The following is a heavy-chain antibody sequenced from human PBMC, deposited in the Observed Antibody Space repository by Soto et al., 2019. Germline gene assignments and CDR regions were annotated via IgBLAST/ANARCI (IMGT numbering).Heavy chain of an antibody. Sequence: EVQLLESGGGLVQPGGSLRLSCAASGFTFSSYAMSWVRQAPGQGLEGVSTISGSGGKTYYADSVKGRFTISRDTSKNTLYVQMNSLRAEDTAVYYCAKDAGYCSGVNGYDYHDAFDIWGQGTMVTVSS. D-gene: IGHD2-15*01. CDR2: ISGSGGKT. CDR1: GFTFSSYA. CDR3: AKDAGYCSGVNGYDYHDAFDI. V-gene: IGHV3-23*01. J-gene: IGHJ3*02.